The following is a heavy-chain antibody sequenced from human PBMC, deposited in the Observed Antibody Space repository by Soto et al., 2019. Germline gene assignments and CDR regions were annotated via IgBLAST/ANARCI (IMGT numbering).Heavy chain of an antibody. V-gene: IGHV3-33*01. J-gene: IGHJ5*02. Sequence: QVQLVESGGGVVQPGRSLRLSCAASGFIFRSYGMHWVRQAPGKGLEWVAVIWYDGSNTYYADPVKGRFTISRDNSKNTQFLQMNSLRAEDTAVYYCASSAAWGRGTLVTVSS. CDR1: GFIFRSYG. D-gene: IGHD6-19*01. CDR2: IWYDGSNT. CDR3: ASSAA.